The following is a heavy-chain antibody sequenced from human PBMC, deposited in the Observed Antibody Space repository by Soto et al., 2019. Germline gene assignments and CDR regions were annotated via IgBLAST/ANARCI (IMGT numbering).Heavy chain of an antibody. CDR1: GGSISSYY. CDR3: AVLRGIYYIYSYSSGMDV. J-gene: IGHJ6*02. V-gene: IGHV4-59*01. D-gene: IGHD1-26*01. Sequence: PSETLSLTCTVSGGSISSYYWSWIRQPPGKGLEWIGYIYYSGSTNYNPSLKSRVTISVDTSKNQFSLKLSSVTAADTAVYYCAVLRGIYYIYSYSSGMDVFGQGTAVTVS. CDR2: IYYSGST.